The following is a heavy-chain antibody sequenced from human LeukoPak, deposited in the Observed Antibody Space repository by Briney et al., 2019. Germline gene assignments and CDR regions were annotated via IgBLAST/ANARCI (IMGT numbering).Heavy chain of an antibody. Sequence: GGSLRLSCAASGFSFRTYSMNWVRQGPGKGLEWVSSISDSGTYIYYADSVKGRFTISRDNAKNSLYLQMNRLRVEDTAVYYCANHFACGSTSCPPFDSWGQGTLVTVSS. D-gene: IGHD2-2*01. CDR3: ANHFACGSTSCPPFDS. J-gene: IGHJ4*02. V-gene: IGHV3-21*01. CDR2: ISDSGTYI. CDR1: GFSFRTYS.